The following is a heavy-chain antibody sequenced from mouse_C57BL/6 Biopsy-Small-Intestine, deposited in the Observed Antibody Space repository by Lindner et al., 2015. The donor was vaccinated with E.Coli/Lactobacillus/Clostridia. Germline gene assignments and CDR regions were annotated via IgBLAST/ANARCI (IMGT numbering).Heavy chain of an antibody. Sequence: VQLQESGAELVKPGASVKMSCKASGYTFTTYPIEWMKQNHGKSLEWIGNFHPYNDDIKYSEKFKDRATLTVEKSSSTVYLELSRLTSADSAVYYCARGSNWDYFDYWGQGTTLTVSS. CDR2: FHPYNDDI. CDR3: ARGSNWDYFDY. D-gene: IGHD4-1*02. V-gene: IGHV1-47*01. J-gene: IGHJ2*01. CDR1: GYTFTTYP.